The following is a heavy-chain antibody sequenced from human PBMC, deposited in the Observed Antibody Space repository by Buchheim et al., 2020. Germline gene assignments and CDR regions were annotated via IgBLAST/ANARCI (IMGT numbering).Heavy chain of an antibody. J-gene: IGHJ5*02. CDR3: ARDGDIFDPDIRFLEWLLRGAFDP. D-gene: IGHD3-3*01. CDR2: ISYDGSNK. Sequence: QVQLVESGGGVVQPGRSLRLSCAVSGFTFSKYAMHWVRQTPGKGLEWVAVISYDGSNKYYGDSVKGRFTISRDNSKNTLYLQMNSLRAEDTAVYHCARDGDIFDPDIRFLEWLLRGAFDPWGQGTL. CDR1: GFTFSKYA. V-gene: IGHV3-30-3*01.